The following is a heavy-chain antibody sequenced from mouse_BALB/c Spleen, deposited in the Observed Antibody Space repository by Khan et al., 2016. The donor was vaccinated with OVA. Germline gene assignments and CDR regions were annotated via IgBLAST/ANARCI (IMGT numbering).Heavy chain of an antibody. CDR2: ISYSGST. V-gene: IGHV3-2*02. Sequence: EVQLQESGPGLVKPSQSLSLTSTVTGYSITSNYAWNWIRQFPGNKLEWMGYISYSGSTNYNPSLKSRIPINRDTSKNQFFLQLNSVTTEDTATYYCARGNYYGYAMDYWGQGTSITVAS. CDR3: ARGNYYGYAMDY. J-gene: IGHJ4*01. CDR1: GYSITSNYA. D-gene: IGHD1-1*01.